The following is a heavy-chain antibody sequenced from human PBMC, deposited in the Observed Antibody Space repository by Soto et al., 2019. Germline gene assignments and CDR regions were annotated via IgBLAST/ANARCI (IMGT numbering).Heavy chain of an antibody. Sequence: QVQLVESGGAVVQPGRSLRLSCTASGFTFSAYGLHWVRQAPGKGLEWVSTISYDGSHEYYADSEKGRITVSRDDSKKTMDLLMNSLTIDYTGVNFCAKEMFPQTRPDSSSPWG. J-gene: IGHJ5*02. CDR1: GFTFSAYG. V-gene: IGHV3-30*18. CDR2: ISYDGSHE. CDR3: AKEMFPQTRPDSSSP. D-gene: IGHD6-6*01.